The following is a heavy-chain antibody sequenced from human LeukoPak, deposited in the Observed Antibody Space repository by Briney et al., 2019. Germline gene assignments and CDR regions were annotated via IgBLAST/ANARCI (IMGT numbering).Heavy chain of an antibody. D-gene: IGHD1-26*01. CDR2: IYYSGGT. CDR1: GGSFSGYY. J-gene: IGHJ4*02. CDR3: ARGGGSFDY. Sequence: SETLSLTCAVYGGSFSGYYWSWIRQPPGKGPEWIGYIYYSGGTNYNPSLKSRVTISVDTSKNQFSLKLSSVTAADTAVYYCARGGGSFDYWGQGTLVTVSS. V-gene: IGHV4-59*01.